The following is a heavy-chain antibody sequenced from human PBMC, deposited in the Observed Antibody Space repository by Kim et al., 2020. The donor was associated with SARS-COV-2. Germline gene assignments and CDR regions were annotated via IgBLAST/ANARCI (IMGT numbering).Heavy chain of an antibody. CDR1: GGSISSSSYY. CDR3: ARHDELLSWFGY. D-gene: IGHD1-26*01. Sequence: SETLSLTCTVSGGSISSSSYYWGWIRQPPGKGLEWIGSIYYSGSTYYNPSLKSRVTISVDTSKNQFSLKLSSVTAADTAVYFCARHDELLSWFGYWGQGTLVNVSS. J-gene: IGHJ4*02. V-gene: IGHV4-39*01. CDR2: IYYSGST.